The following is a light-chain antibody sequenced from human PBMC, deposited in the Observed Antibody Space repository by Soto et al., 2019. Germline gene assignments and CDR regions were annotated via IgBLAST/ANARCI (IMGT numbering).Light chain of an antibody. CDR2: WAS. CDR1: QSVLYSSNNENY. Sequence: DIVMTQSPDSLAVSLGERATINCKSSQSVLYSSNNENYLAWYQQKPGQPPKLLIYWASTRESGVPDRFSGSGSATDFTLTISSLQSEDVAVYYCQQHYTHPCTFGQGTKLEIK. V-gene: IGKV4-1*01. CDR3: QQHYTHPCT. J-gene: IGKJ2*02.